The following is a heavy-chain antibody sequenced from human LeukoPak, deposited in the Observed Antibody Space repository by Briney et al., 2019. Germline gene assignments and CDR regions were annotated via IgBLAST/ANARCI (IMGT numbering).Heavy chain of an antibody. J-gene: IGHJ4*02. CDR1: GFTFSSYA. Sequence: QCGGSLRLSCTASGFTFSSYAMSWVREAPGKGLEWVSVISGSGGSTYCADSVKGRFTISRDNSKNTLYLQMNSLRAEDTAVYYCAKEVKRFRRPIIFDGDVGFDYWGQGTLVTVSS. D-gene: IGHD3-3*01. CDR3: AKEVKRFRRPIIFDGDVGFDY. CDR2: ISGSGGST. V-gene: IGHV3-23*01.